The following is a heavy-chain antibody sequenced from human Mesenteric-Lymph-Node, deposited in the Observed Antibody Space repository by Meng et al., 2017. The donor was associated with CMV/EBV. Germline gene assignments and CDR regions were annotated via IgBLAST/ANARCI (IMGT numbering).Heavy chain of an antibody. D-gene: IGHD1-26*01. Sequence: SETLSLTCTVSGGSVSSGSYYWSWIRQPPGKGLEWIGYIYYSGSTNYNPSLKSRVTISVDTSKNQFSLKLSSVTAADTAVYYCASFQMGAQRGNYWGQGTLVTVSS. CDR3: ASFQMGAQRGNY. J-gene: IGHJ4*02. CDR1: GGSVSSGSYY. V-gene: IGHV4-61*01. CDR2: IYYSGST.